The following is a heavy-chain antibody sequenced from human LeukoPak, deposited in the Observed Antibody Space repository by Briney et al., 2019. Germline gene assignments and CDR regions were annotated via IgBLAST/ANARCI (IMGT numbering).Heavy chain of an antibody. CDR3: AKDHGSSWYLVVVYYYGMDV. Sequence: GGSLRLSCAASGFTFSSYGMHWVRQAPGKGLEGVAVISYDGSNKYYADSVKGRFTISRDNSKNTLYLQMNSLRAEDTAVYYCAKDHGSSWYLVVVYYYGMDVWGQGTTVTVSS. CDR1: GFTFSSYG. D-gene: IGHD6-13*01. V-gene: IGHV3-30*18. CDR2: ISYDGSNK. J-gene: IGHJ6*02.